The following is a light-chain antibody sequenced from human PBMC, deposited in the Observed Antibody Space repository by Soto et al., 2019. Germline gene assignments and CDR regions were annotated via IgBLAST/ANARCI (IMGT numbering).Light chain of an antibody. J-gene: IGLJ3*02. CDR2: SNN. CDR3: TTWEDSLNRWV. CDR1: SSNIGSNT. V-gene: IGLV1-44*01. Sequence: QSVLTQPPSASGTPGQRVTISCSGSSSNIGSNTVNWYQQLPGAAPKLLMYSNNQWPSGVPDRLSGSKSGTSASLAISGLQPEDEADYYCTTWEDSLNRWVFGGGTKLTVL.